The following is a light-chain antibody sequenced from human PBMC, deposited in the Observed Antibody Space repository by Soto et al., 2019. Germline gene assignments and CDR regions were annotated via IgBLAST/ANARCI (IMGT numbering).Light chain of an antibody. V-gene: IGKV3-15*01. J-gene: IGKJ1*01. CDR3: QQYNNWGT. Sequence: EIVMTQSPATLSVSQGERATLSCRASQSVSSNLAWYQQKPGQAPRLLIYGASTRATGIPARFSGSGSGTEFTLTSSSLHSEDFAVYYCQQYNNWGTFGQGTKVEIK. CDR1: QSVSSN. CDR2: GAS.